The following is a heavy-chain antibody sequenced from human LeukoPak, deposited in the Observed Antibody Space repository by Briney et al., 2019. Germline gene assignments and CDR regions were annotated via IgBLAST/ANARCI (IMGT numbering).Heavy chain of an antibody. CDR1: GFTFSSDA. D-gene: IGHD6-19*01. Sequence: GTLRLSCAASGFTFSSDAMSWVRQAPAKGLQGVSAISCSGGSTYYADSVRGRFTISRDTSKNTLYLQMNSLRAEDTAVYYSAPGLGGSGWDYYYYKDVWGKGTTVTVSS. CDR3: APGLGGSGWDYYYYKDV. CDR2: ISCSGGST. V-gene: IGHV3-23*01. J-gene: IGHJ6*03.